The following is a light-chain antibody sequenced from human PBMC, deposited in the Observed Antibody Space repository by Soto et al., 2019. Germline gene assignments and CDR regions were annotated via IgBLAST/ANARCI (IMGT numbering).Light chain of an antibody. V-gene: IGLV2-14*01. CDR2: EVS. CDR1: SSDVGAYNY. CDR3: CSFTSITHYV. J-gene: IGLJ1*01. Sequence: QSVLTQPASVSGSLGQSITISCTGTSSDVGAYNYVSWYQQQPGKAPKLMISEVSNRPSGVSNRFSGSKSGNTASLIISGLQAEDEADYYCCSFTSITHYVFGNGNKVTV.